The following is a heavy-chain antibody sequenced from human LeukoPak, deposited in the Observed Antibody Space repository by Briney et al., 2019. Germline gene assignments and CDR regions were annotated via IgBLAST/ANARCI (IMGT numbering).Heavy chain of an antibody. CDR3: ARELLWFGELAQSNWFDP. CDR1: TSYD. Sequence: TSYDINWVRQATGQGLEWLGRTYYRSKWYNDYAVSVKSRITINPDTSKNQFSLQLNSVTPEDTAVYYCARELLWFGELAQSNWFDPWGQGTLVTVSS. D-gene: IGHD3-10*01. J-gene: IGHJ5*02. V-gene: IGHV6-1*01. CDR2: TYYRSKWYN.